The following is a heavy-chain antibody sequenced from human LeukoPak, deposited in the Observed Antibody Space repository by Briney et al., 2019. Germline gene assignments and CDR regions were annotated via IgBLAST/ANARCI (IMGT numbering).Heavy chain of an antibody. D-gene: IGHD3-22*01. Sequence: GGSLRLSCAASGFTFRSYEMNWVRQAPGKGLEWVSYISSSGSTIYYADSVKGRFTISRDNAKNSVYLQMNSLRAEDTAVYYCARDLMIVMVEEEGSADYWGQGTLVTVSS. J-gene: IGHJ4*02. CDR2: ISSSGSTI. CDR1: GFTFRSYE. CDR3: ARDLMIVMVEEEGSADY. V-gene: IGHV3-48*03.